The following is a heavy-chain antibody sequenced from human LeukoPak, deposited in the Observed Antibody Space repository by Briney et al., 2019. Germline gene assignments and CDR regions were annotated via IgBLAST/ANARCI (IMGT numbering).Heavy chain of an antibody. J-gene: IGHJ4*02. D-gene: IGHD3-22*01. CDR3: ARSENRYYYDSSGYKGLDY. Sequence: ASVKVSCKASGYTSTSYGISWVRQAPVQGLEWMGWISAYNGNTNYAQKLQGRVTMTTDTSTSTAYMELRSLRSDDTAVYYCARSENRYYYDSSGYKGLDYWGQGTLVTVSS. CDR2: ISAYNGNT. CDR1: GYTSTSYG. V-gene: IGHV1-18*01.